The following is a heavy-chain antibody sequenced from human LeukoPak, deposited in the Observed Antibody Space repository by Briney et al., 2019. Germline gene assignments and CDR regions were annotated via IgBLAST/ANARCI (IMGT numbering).Heavy chain of an antibody. Sequence: GGSLRLSCAASGFTLSSYWMSWVRQAPGKGLEWVANIKYDGREQDYVDYGKGRFTISRDNAKNSLYLQMNSLRAEDTAVYYCARDIAPAGLFFDYWGQGTLVTVSS. J-gene: IGHJ4*02. CDR1: GFTLSSYW. CDR3: ARDIAPAGLFFDY. D-gene: IGHD6-13*01. V-gene: IGHV3-7*01. CDR2: IKYDGREQ.